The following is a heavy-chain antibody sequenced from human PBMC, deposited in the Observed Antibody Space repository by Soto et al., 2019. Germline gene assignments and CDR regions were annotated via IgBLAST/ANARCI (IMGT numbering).Heavy chain of an antibody. CDR1: GYTFTGYY. Sequence: ASVKVSCKASGYTFTGYYMHWVRQAPGQGLEWMGWINPNSGGTNYAQKFQGRVTMTRDTSISTAYMELNSLRAEDTAVYYCARGGRRSGSYADAFDIWGQGTMVTVSS. J-gene: IGHJ3*02. D-gene: IGHD1-26*01. CDR2: INPNSGGT. V-gene: IGHV1-2*02. CDR3: ARGGRRSGSYADAFDI.